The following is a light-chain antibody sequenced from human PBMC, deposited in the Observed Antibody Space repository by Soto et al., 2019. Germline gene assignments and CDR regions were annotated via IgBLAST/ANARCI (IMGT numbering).Light chain of an antibody. V-gene: IGKV1-27*01. CDR1: QGISNY. CDR2: AAS. J-gene: IGKJ1*01. CDR3: QKYNYALWT. Sequence: DIQMTQSPSSLSASVGDRVSITCRASQGISNYLSWYQPTPGKVPKLLIDAASTLQSGVPSRCSGSGSGTDFTLTSSILQPEYVATYYCQKYNYALWTFGQVTIVDIK.